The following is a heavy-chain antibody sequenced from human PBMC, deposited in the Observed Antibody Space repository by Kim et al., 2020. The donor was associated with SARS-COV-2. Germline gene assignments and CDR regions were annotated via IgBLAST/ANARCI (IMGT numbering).Heavy chain of an antibody. Sequence: ASVKVSCKASGFTFSKYYMHWVRQAPGQGLEWMGIISPSGDTTDLAQNFQGRVTLTRDTSTTTVYMEMSSLTSEDTAIYYCAGGEWELLLDYWGQGTLVSVSS. CDR2: ISPSGDTT. V-gene: IGHV1-46*01. CDR1: GFTFSKYY. D-gene: IGHD1-26*01. J-gene: IGHJ4*02. CDR3: AGGEWELLLDY.